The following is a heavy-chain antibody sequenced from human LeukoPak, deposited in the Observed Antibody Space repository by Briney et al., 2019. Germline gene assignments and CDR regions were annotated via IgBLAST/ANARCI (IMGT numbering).Heavy chain of an antibody. D-gene: IGHD2-21*02. CDR1: GFTFSTYN. Sequence: GGSLRLSCAASGFTFSTYNMNWVRQAPGKGLEWVSSISGSSSYIYYADSVKGRFSISRDNAKNSLYLQMNSLRAEDTAVYYCARDLLGWGLHYFDYWGQGTLVTVSS. V-gene: IGHV3-21*01. CDR3: ARDLLGWGLHYFDY. J-gene: IGHJ4*02. CDR2: ISGSSSYI.